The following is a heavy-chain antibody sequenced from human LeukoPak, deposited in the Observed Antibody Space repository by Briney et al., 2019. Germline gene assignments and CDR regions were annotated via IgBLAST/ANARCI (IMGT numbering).Heavy chain of an antibody. CDR2: ISGSGGST. Sequence: GGSLRLSCAASGFTFSSYAMSWVRQAPGKGLEWVSAISGSGGSTYYADSVKGRFTISRDNSKNTLYLQMNSLRAEDTAVYYCARVEMATIVYFDYWGQGTLVTVSS. CDR1: GFTFSSYA. V-gene: IGHV3-23*01. J-gene: IGHJ4*02. D-gene: IGHD5-24*01. CDR3: ARVEMATIVYFDY.